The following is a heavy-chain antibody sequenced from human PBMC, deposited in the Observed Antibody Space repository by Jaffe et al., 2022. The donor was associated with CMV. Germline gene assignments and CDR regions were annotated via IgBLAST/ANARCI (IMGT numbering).Heavy chain of an antibody. J-gene: IGHJ5*01. CDR3: ARHYFQYFDF. Sequence: EVQLVESGGGLVQPGGSLRLSCAASGFTFSTDWMTWVRQAPGKGLEWVANIKPDGSDKYYVDSVRGRFTVSRDNAKNSLYLQIDSLRGEDTAIYYCARHYFQYFDFWGQGTLVTVSS. CDR1: GFTFSTDW. V-gene: IGHV3-7*01. D-gene: IGHD1-26*01. CDR2: IKPDGSDK.